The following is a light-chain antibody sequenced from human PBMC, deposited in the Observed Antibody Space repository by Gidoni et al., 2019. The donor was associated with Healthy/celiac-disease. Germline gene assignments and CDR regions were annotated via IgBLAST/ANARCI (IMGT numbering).Light chain of an antibody. V-gene: IGKV3-11*01. J-gene: IGKJ3*01. Sequence: MFLTQSPATLSLSPGERATLSCRPSQSVSSYLAWYQQKPGQAPRLLIYDASNRATGIPARFSGSGSGTDFTLTISSLEPEDFAVYYCQQRSNWQEFTFGPGTKVDIK. CDR3: QQRSNWQEFT. CDR2: DAS. CDR1: QSVSSY.